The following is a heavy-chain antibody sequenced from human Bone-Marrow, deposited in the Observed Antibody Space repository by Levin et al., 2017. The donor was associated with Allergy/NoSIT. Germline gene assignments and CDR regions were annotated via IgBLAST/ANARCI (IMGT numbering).Heavy chain of an antibody. CDR1: EGSVTNDKYY. D-gene: IGHD2-2*01. V-gene: IGHV4-39*01. J-gene: IGHJ3*01. CDR2: IYYDGST. Sequence: PSETLSLTCSVSEGSVTNDKYYWGWIRLAPGKGLEWIGNIYYDGSTYYSPSLKSRLRIVIDTSKNQFSLDLKSVTATDTAIYFCAGRSVDVRGFDVWGQGAEVTVSS. CDR3: AGRSVDVRGFDV.